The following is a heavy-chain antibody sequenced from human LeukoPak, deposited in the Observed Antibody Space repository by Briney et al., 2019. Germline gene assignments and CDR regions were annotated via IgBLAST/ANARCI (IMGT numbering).Heavy chain of an antibody. CDR2: IYYSGSA. Sequence: SETLSLTCTVSGVSISSADNYWTWIRQPPGKGLEWIGYIYYSGSAYYNPSLKGRVNISLDTSKNQVSLKLTAADTAVYYRVRDKWVRAGSSWLHYGMDVWGQGTTVTVSS. D-gene: IGHD6-13*01. J-gene: IGHJ6*02. CDR1: GVSISSADNY. V-gene: IGHV4-30-4*01. CDR3: VRDKWVRAGSSWLHYGMDV.